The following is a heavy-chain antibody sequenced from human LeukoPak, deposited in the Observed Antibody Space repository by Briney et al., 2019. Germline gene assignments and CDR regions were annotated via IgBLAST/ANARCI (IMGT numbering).Heavy chain of an antibody. CDR1: GYTFTSYG. CDR3: ARQYYDFWSGYYPLGY. V-gene: IGHV1-18*01. Sequence: GASVKVSCKASGYTFTSYGISWVRQAPGQGREWMGWISAYNGNTNYAQKLQGRVTMTTDTSTSTAYMELRSLRSDDTAVYYCARQYYDFWSGYYPLGYWGQGTLVTVSS. CDR2: ISAYNGNT. D-gene: IGHD3-3*01. J-gene: IGHJ4*02.